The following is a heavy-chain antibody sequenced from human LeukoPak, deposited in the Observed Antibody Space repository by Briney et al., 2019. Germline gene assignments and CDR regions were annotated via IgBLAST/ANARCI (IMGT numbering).Heavy chain of an antibody. CDR2: INHSGST. J-gene: IGHJ4*02. CDR1: GGSFGGYY. V-gene: IGHV4-34*01. CDR3: ARSTVFGIIGTY. Sequence: PSETLSLTCAVYGGSFGGYYWSWIRQPPGKGLEWIGEINHSGSTNYNPSLKSRVTISVDTSKNQFSLKLSSVTAADTAVYYCARSTVFGIIGTYWGQGTLVTVSS. D-gene: IGHD1-14*01.